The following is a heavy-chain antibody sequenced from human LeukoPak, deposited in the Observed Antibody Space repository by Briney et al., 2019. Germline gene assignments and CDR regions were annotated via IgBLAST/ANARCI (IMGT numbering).Heavy chain of an antibody. V-gene: IGHV4-30-2*01. J-gene: IGHJ4*02. CDR1: GFTFSSYA. Sequence: LRLSCAASGFTFSSYAMSWIRQPPGKGLEWIGYIYHSGSTYYNPSLKSRVTISVDRSKNQFSLKLSSVTAADTAVYYCARVGTMIVVSYWGQGTLVTVSS. CDR2: IYHSGST. D-gene: IGHD3-22*01. CDR3: ARVGTMIVVSY.